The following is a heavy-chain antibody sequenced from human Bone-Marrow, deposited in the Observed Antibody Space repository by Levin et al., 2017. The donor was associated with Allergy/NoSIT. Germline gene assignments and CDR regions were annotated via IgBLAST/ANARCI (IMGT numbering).Heavy chain of an antibody. CDR1: GFSVSNNY. CDR3: ARNVPVTDLGY. J-gene: IGHJ4*02. Sequence: SGGSLRLSCAASGFSVSNNYMTWVRQAPGEGLEWVSLIYSGGNTYYADSVKGRFTISRDNSKNTLYLQMNSLRAEDTAVYYCARNVPVTDLGYWGQGTLVTVSS. V-gene: IGHV3-53*01. D-gene: IGHD3-10*02. CDR2: IYSGGNT.